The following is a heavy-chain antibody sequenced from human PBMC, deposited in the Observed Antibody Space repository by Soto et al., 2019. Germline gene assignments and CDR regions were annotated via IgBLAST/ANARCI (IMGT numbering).Heavy chain of an antibody. CDR1: GGTFSRYA. V-gene: IGHV1-69*13. CDR2: IIPIFGTA. J-gene: IGHJ4*02. Sequence: SVKVSCKASGGTFSRYAISWVRQAPGQGLEWMGGIIPIFGTANYAQKFQGRVTITADESTSTAYMELSSLRSEDTAVYYCATLPSGYYYDSSGYDPFDYWGQGTLVTVFS. CDR3: ATLPSGYYYDSSGYDPFDY. D-gene: IGHD3-22*01.